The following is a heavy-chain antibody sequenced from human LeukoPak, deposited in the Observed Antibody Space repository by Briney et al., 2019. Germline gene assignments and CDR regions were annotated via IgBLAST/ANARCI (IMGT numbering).Heavy chain of an antibody. V-gene: IGHV4-39*07. D-gene: IGHD3-10*01. CDR3: ARVGSGMVRGVIFYYFDY. CDR2: IYYSGST. J-gene: IGHJ4*02. Sequence: PSETLSLTCTVSGGSISSSSYYWGWIRQPPGKGLEWIGSIYYSGSTYYNPSLKSRVTISVDTSKNQFSLKLSSVTAADTAVYYCARVGSGMVRGVIFYYFDYWGQGTLVTVSS. CDR1: GGSISSSSYY.